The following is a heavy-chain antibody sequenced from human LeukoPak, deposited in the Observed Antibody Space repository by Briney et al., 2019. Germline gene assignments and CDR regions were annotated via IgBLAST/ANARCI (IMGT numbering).Heavy chain of an antibody. V-gene: IGHV1-8*01. D-gene: IGHD1-26*01. J-gene: IGHJ3*02. CDR2: MNPNGGNT. Sequence: ASVKVSCKASGYTFTSYDINWVRQATGQGLEWMGWMNPNGGNTGYAQKFQGRVTMTTDTSTSTAYMELRSLRSDDTAVYYCASSASLSGSHGVDAFDIWGQGTMVTVSS. CDR3: ASSASLSGSHGVDAFDI. CDR1: GYTFTSYD.